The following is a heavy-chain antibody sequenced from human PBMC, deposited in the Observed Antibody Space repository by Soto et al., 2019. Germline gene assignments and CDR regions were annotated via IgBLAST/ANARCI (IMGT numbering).Heavy chain of an antibody. Sequence: PGESLKISFKGSGYSFTSYWISWVRQMPGKGLEWVGRIDPSDSYTNYSPSFQGHVTISADKSISTAYLQWSSLKASDTAMYYCARHGTYDILTGHSYYYYGMDVWGQGTTVTVSS. D-gene: IGHD3-9*01. J-gene: IGHJ6*02. CDR1: GYSFTSYW. V-gene: IGHV5-10-1*01. CDR3: ARHGTYDILTGHSYYYYGMDV. CDR2: IDPSDSYT.